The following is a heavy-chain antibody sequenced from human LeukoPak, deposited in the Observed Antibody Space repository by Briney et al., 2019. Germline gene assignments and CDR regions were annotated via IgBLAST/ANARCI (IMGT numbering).Heavy chain of an antibody. CDR1: GYTFTSYY. CDR3: ARALYDYVWGSYRYTRYYFDY. J-gene: IGHJ4*02. V-gene: IGHV1-46*01. D-gene: IGHD3-16*02. CDR2: INPSGGST. Sequence: ASVKVSCKASGYTFTSYYMHWVRQAPGQGLEWMGTINPSGGSTSYAQKFQGRVTMTRDTSTSTVYMELSSLRSEDTAVYYCARALYDYVWGSYRYTRYYFDYWGQGTLVTVSS.